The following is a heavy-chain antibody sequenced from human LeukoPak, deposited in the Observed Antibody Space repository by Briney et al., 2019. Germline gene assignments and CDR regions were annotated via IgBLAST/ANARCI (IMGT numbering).Heavy chain of an antibody. CDR1: GYTFTGSY. Sequence: ASVKVSCKASGYTFTGSYIHWVRQAPGQGLEWMGWINPNSGGTNYAQKLQGRVTMTTDTSTSTAYMELRSLRSDDTAVYYCAREAVAGTYFDYWGQGTLVTVSS. CDR3: AREAVAGTYFDY. CDR2: INPNSGGT. J-gene: IGHJ4*02. V-gene: IGHV1-2*02. D-gene: IGHD6-19*01.